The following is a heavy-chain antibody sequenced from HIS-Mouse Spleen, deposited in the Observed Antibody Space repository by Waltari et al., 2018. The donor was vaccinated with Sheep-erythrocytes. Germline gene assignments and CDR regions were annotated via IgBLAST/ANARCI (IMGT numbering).Heavy chain of an antibody. D-gene: IGHD3-22*01. J-gene: IGHJ4*02. Sequence: QLQLQESGPGLVKPSDTLSLTGTVSGGSISSSSYYWGWIRQPPGKGLEWIGSIYYSGSTYYNPSLKSRVTISVDTSKNQFSLKLSSVTAADTAVYYCARLYYYDSSGYYFDYWGQGTLVTVSS. CDR2: IYYSGST. CDR1: GGSISSSSYY. V-gene: IGHV4-39*01. CDR3: ARLYYYDSSGYYFDY.